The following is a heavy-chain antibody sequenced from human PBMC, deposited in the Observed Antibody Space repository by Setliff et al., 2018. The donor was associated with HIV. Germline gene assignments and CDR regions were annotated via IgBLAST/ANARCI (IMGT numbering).Heavy chain of an antibody. CDR3: AKTNIPMPRSGTRLES. J-gene: IGHJ4*02. V-gene: IGHV4-34*12. Sequence: SETLSLTCAVYGGSFSGYYWNWVRQTPGKGLEWIGQIFHDGAVTYKPSLESRVTILMDILKNQISLNVTSVTAADTATYYCAKTNIPMPRSGTRLESWGPGRLVTVSS. D-gene: IGHD2-2*02. CDR2: IFHDGAV. CDR1: GGSFSGYY.